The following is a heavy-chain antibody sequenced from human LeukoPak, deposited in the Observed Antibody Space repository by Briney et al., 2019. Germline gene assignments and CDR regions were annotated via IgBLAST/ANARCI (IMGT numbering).Heavy chain of an antibody. V-gene: IGHV3-23*01. CDR1: GFTFSTYA. Sequence: GGSLRLSCAASGFTFSTYAMGWVRLAPGKGLEWVSGVSGSGDTTYYADSVKGRFTFSRDNSKNMLHLQMNSLRAEDTAVYYCARGFNRGFDPWGQGTLVIVSS. J-gene: IGHJ5*02. D-gene: IGHD3-10*01. CDR2: VSGSGDTT. CDR3: ARGFNRGFDP.